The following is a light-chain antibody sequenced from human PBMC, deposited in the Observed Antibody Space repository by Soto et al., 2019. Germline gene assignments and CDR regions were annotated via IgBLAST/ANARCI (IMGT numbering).Light chain of an antibody. CDR2: GTS. CDR3: QQYNYWWT. J-gene: IGKJ1*01. V-gene: IGKV3-15*01. CDR1: QSVSTN. Sequence: EIVITHSPATLSVSPGERATLSCRASQSVSTNLAWYQQKPGQAPRLLIYGTSTRATGIPGRFSGTGSGTEFTLTISSLQSEDFAVYYCQQYNYWWTFGQGTKVDIK.